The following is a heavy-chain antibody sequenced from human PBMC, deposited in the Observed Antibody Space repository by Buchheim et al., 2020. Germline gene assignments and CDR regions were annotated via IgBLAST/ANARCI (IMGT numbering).Heavy chain of an antibody. D-gene: IGHD6-6*01. CDR1: GFTFSSYG. V-gene: IGHV3-33*01. Sequence: QVQLVESGGGVVQPGRSLGLSCAASGFTFSSYGMHWVRQAPGKGLEWVAVIWYDGSNKYYADSVKGRFTISRDNSKNTLYLQMNSLRAEDTAVYYCARDRPQSGYYYYYYGMDVWGQGTT. CDR3: ARDRPQSGYYYYYYGMDV. CDR2: IWYDGSNK. J-gene: IGHJ6*02.